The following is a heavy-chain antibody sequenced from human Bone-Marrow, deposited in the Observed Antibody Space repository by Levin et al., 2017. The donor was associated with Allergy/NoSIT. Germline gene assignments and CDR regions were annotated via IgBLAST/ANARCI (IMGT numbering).Heavy chain of an antibody. Sequence: GESLKISCKASGYTFTSYYMHWVRQAPGQGLEWMGIINPSGGSTSYAQKFQGRVTMTRDTSTSTVYMELSSLRSEDTAVYYCARGGGDWNADYWGQGTLVTVSS. CDR2: INPSGGST. V-gene: IGHV1-46*01. CDR1: GYTFTSYY. CDR3: ARGGGDWNADY. D-gene: IGHD1-1*01. J-gene: IGHJ4*02.